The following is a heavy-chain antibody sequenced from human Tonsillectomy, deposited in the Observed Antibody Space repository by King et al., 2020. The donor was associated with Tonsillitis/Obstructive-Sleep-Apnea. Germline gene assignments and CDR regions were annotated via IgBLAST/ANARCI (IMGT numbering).Heavy chain of an antibody. CDR1: GFTFSSYS. J-gene: IGHJ4*02. V-gene: IGHV3-21*01. Sequence: VQLVESGGGLVKPGGSLRLSCAASGFTFSSYSMNWVRQAPGKGLEWVSSISSGSSYIYYADSVKGRFTISRDNAKNSLYLQMNSLGAEDTAVYYCARGDGITPRPLDYWGQGTLVTVSS. D-gene: IGHD6-6*01. CDR3: ARGDGITPRPLDY. CDR2: ISSGSSYI.